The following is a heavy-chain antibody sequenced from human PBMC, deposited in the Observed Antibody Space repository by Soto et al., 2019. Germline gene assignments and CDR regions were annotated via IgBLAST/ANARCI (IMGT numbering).Heavy chain of an antibody. CDR2: ISYDGSNK. D-gene: IGHD3-3*01. CDR1: GFTFSSYG. J-gene: IGHJ4*02. V-gene: IGHV3-30*18. CDR3: AKDSNRGFYDFWSGQPDY. Sequence: GGSLRLSCAASGFTFSSYGMHWVRQAPGKGLEWVAVISYDGSNKYYADSVKGRFTISRDNSKNSLYPQMNILRAEDTAVYYCAKDSNRGFYDFWSGQPDYWGQGTLVTVSS.